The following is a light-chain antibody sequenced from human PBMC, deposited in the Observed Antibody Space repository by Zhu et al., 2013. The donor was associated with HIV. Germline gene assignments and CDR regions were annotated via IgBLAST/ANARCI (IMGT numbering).Light chain of an antibody. CDR3: QQYGNSPRT. Sequence: EIVLTQSPVTLSLSLGERATLSCRASQSVSNSLAWYQQKPGQGPRLLIYDASNRATGIPVRFSGSGSGTDFTLTISGLEPEDFAVYHCQQYGNSPRTFGQGTKVEIK. V-gene: IGKV3-20*01. CDR2: DAS. J-gene: IGKJ1*01. CDR1: QSVSNS.